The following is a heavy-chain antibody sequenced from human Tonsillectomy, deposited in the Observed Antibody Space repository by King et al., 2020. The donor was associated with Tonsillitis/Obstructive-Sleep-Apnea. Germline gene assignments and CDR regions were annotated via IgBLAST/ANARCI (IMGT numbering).Heavy chain of an antibody. J-gene: IGHJ4*02. V-gene: IGHV3-7*04. CDR2: IKQDGGEK. Sequence: VQLVESGGGLVQPGGSLRLSCVASGFGISNYWVTWVRQAPGKGLEWVANIKQDGGEKNYVDSVKGRFTISRDNAKNSVYLQMNSLRPEDTAVYYCARDNYYGSYSHYKPLSYFDWWGQGTLVTVSS. D-gene: IGHD3-10*01. CDR1: GFGISNYW. CDR3: ARDNYYGSYSHYKPLSYFDW.